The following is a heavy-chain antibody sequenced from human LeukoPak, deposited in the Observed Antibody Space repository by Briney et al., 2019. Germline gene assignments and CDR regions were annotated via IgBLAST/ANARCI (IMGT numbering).Heavy chain of an antibody. V-gene: IGHV3-33*01. CDR2: IWYDGSNK. Sequence: GRSLRLSCAASGFTFNSYGMHWVRQAPGKGLEWVAVIWYDGSNKYYADSVKGRFTISRDNSKNTLYLQMNSLRAEDTAVYYCARDRWELLGPFDYWGQGTLVTVSS. CDR1: GFTFNSYG. CDR3: ARDRWELLGPFDY. J-gene: IGHJ4*02. D-gene: IGHD1-26*01.